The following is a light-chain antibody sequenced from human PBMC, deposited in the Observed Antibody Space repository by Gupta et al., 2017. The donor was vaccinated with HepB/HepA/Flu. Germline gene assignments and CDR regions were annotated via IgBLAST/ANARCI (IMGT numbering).Light chain of an antibody. V-gene: IGKV3-15*01. CDR3: QQYNNGPLT. CDR2: GAS. CDR1: QSVSSN. J-gene: IGKJ1*01. Sequence: EIVMTQSPATLSVSPGDRATLSCRASQSVSSNLAWYQQKPGKAPRLLIYGASTRATGIPARFSGSGSGTEFTLTISSLQSEDFAVYYCQQYNNGPLTFGQGTKVEIK.